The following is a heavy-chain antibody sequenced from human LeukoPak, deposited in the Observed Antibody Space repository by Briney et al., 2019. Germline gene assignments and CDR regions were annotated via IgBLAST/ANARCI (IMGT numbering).Heavy chain of an antibody. CDR1: GGSFSGYY. J-gene: IGHJ6*03. CDR3: ARGMKLYYMDV. Sequence: PSETLSLTCAVYGGSFSGYYWSWIRQPPGKGLEWIGEINHSGSTNYNPSLKSRVTISVDTSKNQFSLKLSSVTAADTAVYYCARGMKLYYMDVWGKGTTVTISS. CDR2: INHSGST. V-gene: IGHV4-34*01.